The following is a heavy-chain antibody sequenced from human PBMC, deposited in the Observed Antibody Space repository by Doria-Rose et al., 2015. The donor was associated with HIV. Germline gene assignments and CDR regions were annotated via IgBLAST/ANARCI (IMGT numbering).Heavy chain of an antibody. CDR1: GGSFSGYY. CDR2: INHSGST. Sequence: QWGAGLLKPSETLSLTCEVYGGSFSGYYWSWIRQPPGKGLEWIGEINHSGSTNYNSSLKSRVTISKDTSKNQISLRLGSVTAADTAVYYCAASITMVQGFNYWGQGTLVTVSS. D-gene: IGHD3-10*01. J-gene: IGHJ4*02. V-gene: IGHV4-34*01. CDR3: AASITMVQGFNY.